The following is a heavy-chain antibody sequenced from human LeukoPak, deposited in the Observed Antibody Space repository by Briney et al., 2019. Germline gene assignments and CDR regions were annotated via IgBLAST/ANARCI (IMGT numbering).Heavy chain of an antibody. CDR1: GGSISSYY. D-gene: IGHD5-18*01. CDR3: ARVLWGGYSYYDAFDI. Sequence: SETLSLTCTVSGGSISSYYWSWIRQPPGKGLEWIGYIYYSGSTNYNPSLKSRVTISVDTSKNQFSLKLSSVTAADTAVYYCARVLWGGYSYYDAFDIWGQGTMVTVSS. J-gene: IGHJ3*02. CDR2: IYYSGST. V-gene: IGHV4-59*08.